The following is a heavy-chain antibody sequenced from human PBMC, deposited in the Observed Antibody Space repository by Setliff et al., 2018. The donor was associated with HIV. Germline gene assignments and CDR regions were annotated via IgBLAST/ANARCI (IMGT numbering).Heavy chain of an antibody. Sequence: SETLSLTCTVSGGSINSGGYYWSWIRQHPGKGLEWIGYIYYSGTTYYNPSVKSRVTISLDTSKNQFSLKLSSMTAADTAMYYCARGARSSFNWFDPWGQGTLVTVSS. D-gene: IGHD6-6*01. CDR1: GGSINSGGYY. V-gene: IGHV4-31*03. J-gene: IGHJ5*02. CDR3: ARGARSSFNWFDP. CDR2: IYYSGTT.